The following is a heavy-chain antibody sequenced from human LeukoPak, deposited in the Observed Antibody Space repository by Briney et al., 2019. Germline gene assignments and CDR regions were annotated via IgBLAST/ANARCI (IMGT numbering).Heavy chain of an antibody. CDR1: GFTFSSYE. CDR3: AKVVGPGVTAYFDY. Sequence: GGSLRLSCAASGFTFSSYEMNWVRQAPGKGLEWVSYISSSGSIIYYADSVKGRFTISRDNSKNTLYLQMNSLRAEDTAVYYCAKVVGPGVTAYFDYWGQGTLVTVSS. J-gene: IGHJ4*02. V-gene: IGHV3-48*03. CDR2: ISSSGSII. D-gene: IGHD3-10*01.